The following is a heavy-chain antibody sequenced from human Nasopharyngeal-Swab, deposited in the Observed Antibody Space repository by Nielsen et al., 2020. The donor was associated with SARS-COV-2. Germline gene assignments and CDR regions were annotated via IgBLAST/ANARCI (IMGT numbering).Heavy chain of an antibody. CDR2: ISSGSII. V-gene: IGHV3-48*02. D-gene: IGHD3-22*01. CDR1: GFTFSSYR. J-gene: IGHJ4*02. CDR3: ARDRYGRYYYESSGYSHLFDY. Sequence: GRSLRFSFEAPGFTFSSYRMNWVGKAPGKGLEWVSYISSGSIIYYADYVKGRFTISRDNAKNSLYLQMNSLRDEDTAVYYCARDRYGRYYYESSGYSHLFDYWGQGTLVTVSS.